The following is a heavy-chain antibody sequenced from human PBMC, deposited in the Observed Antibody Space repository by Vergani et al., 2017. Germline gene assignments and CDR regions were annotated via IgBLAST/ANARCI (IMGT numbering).Heavy chain of an antibody. J-gene: IGHJ6*02. Sequence: QVQLVESGGGLVKPGGSLRLSCAASGFTFSDYYMSWIRQAPGKGLEWVSYISSSSSYTNYADSVKGRFTISRDNAKNSLYLQMNSLRAEDTAVYYCATDIVVVPAATDYYGMDVWGQGTTVTVSS. CDR1: GFTFSDYY. CDR2: ISSSSSYT. CDR3: ATDIVVVPAATDYYGMDV. V-gene: IGHV3-11*06. D-gene: IGHD2-2*01.